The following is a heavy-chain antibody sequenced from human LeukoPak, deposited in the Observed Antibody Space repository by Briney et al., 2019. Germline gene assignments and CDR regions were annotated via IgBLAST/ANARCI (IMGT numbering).Heavy chain of an antibody. CDR3: ARESGKFDY. V-gene: IGHV3-43*02. J-gene: IGHJ4*02. CDR1: GLPIGDFA. CDR2: ISGDGVST. Sequence: PGGSLRLSCVASGLPIGDFAMHWVRQAPPEALEWVSLISGDGVSTFYADSVKGRFSISRDNSKNSLSLEMNSLRTEDTAMYYCARESGKFDYWGQGTLVAVSS.